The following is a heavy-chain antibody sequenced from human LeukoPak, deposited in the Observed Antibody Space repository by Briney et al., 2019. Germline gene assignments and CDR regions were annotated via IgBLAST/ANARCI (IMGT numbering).Heavy chain of an antibody. Sequence: PGGSLRLSCAASGFTFSSYWMSWVRQAPGKGLEWVANIKPDGSEKYYLDSVKGRFTISRDNARDSLYLQMNSLRDDDTSVYFCARDASALYWGRGTLVTVSS. V-gene: IGHV3-7*01. J-gene: IGHJ4*02. D-gene: IGHD6-19*01. CDR2: IKPDGSEK. CDR3: ARDASALY. CDR1: GFTFSSYW.